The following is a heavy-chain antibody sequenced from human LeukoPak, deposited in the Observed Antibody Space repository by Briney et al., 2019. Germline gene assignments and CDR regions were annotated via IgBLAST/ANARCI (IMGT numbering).Heavy chain of an antibody. CDR3: ARDTTDY. CDR2: ICYDGSNK. Sequence: GGSLSLSCAASGFTFSSYGMHWVRQAPGKGVEGVAVICYDGSNKYYAASVNGRFTISRDNSKNTLYLQMNSLRAEDTAVYYCARDTTDYWGQGTLVTVSS. J-gene: IGHJ4*02. CDR1: GFTFSSYG. V-gene: IGHV3-33*01. D-gene: IGHD1-26*01.